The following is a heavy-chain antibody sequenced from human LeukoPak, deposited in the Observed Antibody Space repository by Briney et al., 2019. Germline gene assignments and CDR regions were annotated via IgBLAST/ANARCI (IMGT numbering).Heavy chain of an antibody. CDR2: ISGSGGST. Sequence: PGGSLRLSCAASGVTFSSYWMSWVRQAPGKGLEWVSAISGSGGSTYYADSVKGRFTISRDNSKNTLYLQMNSLRAEDTAVYYCAKRAGTYYYYGMDVWGQGTTVTVSS. CDR1: GVTFSSYW. J-gene: IGHJ6*02. V-gene: IGHV3-23*01. D-gene: IGHD1-1*01. CDR3: AKRAGTYYYYGMDV.